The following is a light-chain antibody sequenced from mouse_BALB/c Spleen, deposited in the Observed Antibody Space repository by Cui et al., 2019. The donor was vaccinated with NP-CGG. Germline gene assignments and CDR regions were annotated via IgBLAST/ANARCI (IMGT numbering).Light chain of an antibody. Sequence: QAVVTQESALTRSPGETVTLTCRSSIGAVTTNNYANWVQEKPDHLFTGLIGGTNNRAPGVPARFSGSLIGDKAALTITGAQTEDEAIYFCALWYSNHWMFGGGTKLTVL. J-gene: IGLJ1*01. CDR3: ALWYSNHWM. CDR2: GTN. V-gene: IGLV1*01. CDR1: IGAVTTNNY.